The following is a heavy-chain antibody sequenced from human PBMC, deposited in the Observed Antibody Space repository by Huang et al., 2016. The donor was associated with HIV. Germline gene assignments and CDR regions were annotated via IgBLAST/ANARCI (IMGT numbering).Heavy chain of an antibody. D-gene: IGHD5-18*01. CDR1: GFSFTSYW. V-gene: IGHV5-51*03. Sequence: EVQLVQSGVEVKKPGESLKISCKGSGFSFTSYWIGGVRLMPGKGRGWAGHIVPGNSNTFYSPAFQGQGTISADKYTRTAYLQWSSLKASDSAIYYCAIHDSNDFTFDDWGQGTLVAVSS. CDR3: AIHDSNDFTFDD. J-gene: IGHJ4*02. CDR2: IVPGNSNT.